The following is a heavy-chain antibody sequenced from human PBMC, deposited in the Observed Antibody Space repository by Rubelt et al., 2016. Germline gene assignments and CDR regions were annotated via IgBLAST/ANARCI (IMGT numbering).Heavy chain of an antibody. Sequence: QVQLVQSGAEVKKPGASVKDSCKASGYSFISSAMNWVRQAPGQGLEWMGWINTGNGNPTYAQGFTGRFVFSLDTYVSTAYLQISSLKAEDTAVYYCARGAGYCSSSSCHFEYWGQGTLVTVSS. CDR1: GYSFISSA. CDR3: ARGAGYCSSSSCHFEY. D-gene: IGHD2-15*01. J-gene: IGHJ4*02. CDR2: INTGNGNP. V-gene: IGHV7-4-1*02.